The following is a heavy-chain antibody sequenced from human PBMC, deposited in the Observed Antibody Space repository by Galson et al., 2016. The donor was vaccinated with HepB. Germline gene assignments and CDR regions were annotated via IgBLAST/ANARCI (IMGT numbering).Heavy chain of an antibody. D-gene: IGHD3-3*01. CDR1: GFSLNTSGVG. Sequence: PALVKPTQTLTLTCTFSGFSLNTSGVGVGWIRQPPGKALEWLALIYWDGDRHYSPSLKRRLTITEDSSKNQVVLSMTNMDPVDTATFYCAHATYHDFWSGSAHWFDPWGQGTLVTVSS. CDR3: AHATYHDFWSGSAHWFDP. CDR2: IYWDGDR. J-gene: IGHJ5*02. V-gene: IGHV2-5*02.